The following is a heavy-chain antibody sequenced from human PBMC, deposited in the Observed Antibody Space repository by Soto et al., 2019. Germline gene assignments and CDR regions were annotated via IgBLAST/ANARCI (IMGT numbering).Heavy chain of an antibody. V-gene: IGHV2-5*01. D-gene: IGHD3-16*01. J-gene: IGHJ4*02. CDR3: GHRGGGTVGLYYFYY. Sequence: KESGPTLVKPTQTLTLTCTFSGFSLSTTGVGVSWIRQPPGKALEWLALIYWHDDKRYSPSLKSRLTITKDTSKNQVVLTMTHIDPVDTATYFCGHRGGGTVGLYYFYYWGQGALVTVSS. CDR1: GFSLSTTGVG. CDR2: IYWHDDK.